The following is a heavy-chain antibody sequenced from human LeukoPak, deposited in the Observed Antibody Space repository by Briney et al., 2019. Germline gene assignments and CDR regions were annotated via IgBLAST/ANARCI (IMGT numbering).Heavy chain of an antibody. CDR2: ISYDGSNR. J-gene: IGHJ4*02. CDR3: ANIPEEVVAATGTGHFDY. D-gene: IGHD2-15*01. V-gene: IGHV3-30*18. Sequence: GRSLRLSCAASGFTFSNYDMHWVRQAPGKGLEWVAVISYDGSNRYYADSVNGRFTISRDNSKNTLYLRMNSLRAEDTAVYYCANIPEEVVAATGTGHFDYWGQGTLVTVSS. CDR1: GFTFSNYD.